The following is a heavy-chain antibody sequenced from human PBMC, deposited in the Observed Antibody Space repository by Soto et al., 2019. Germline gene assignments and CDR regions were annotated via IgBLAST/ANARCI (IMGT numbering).Heavy chain of an antibody. CDR1: GYGFTSYW. CDR2: IYPGDSDT. V-gene: IGHV5-51*01. CDR3: ARHLFLTDDSSGSIDY. Sequence: GESLKISCKGSGYGFTSYWIGWVRQMPGKGLEWMGIIYPGDSDTRYSPSFQGQVTISADKSISTAYLQWSSLKASDTAMYYCARHLFLTDDSSGSIDYWGQGTLVTVSS. D-gene: IGHD3-22*01. J-gene: IGHJ4*02.